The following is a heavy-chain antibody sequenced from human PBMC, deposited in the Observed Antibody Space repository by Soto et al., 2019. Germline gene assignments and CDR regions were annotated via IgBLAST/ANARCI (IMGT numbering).Heavy chain of an antibody. CDR2: SYYSGTT. Sequence: PSETRSLTCTVSGASISVDSYYWTWIRQPRGKGLEWIGSSYYSGTTYFNPLLKSLATISVDTSKTQFSLRLTSVTAAATAIYYCTRRYHWNDNYFDLWGPGALVTVSS. J-gene: IGHJ5*02. V-gene: IGHV4-39*01. D-gene: IGHD3-9*01. CDR1: GASISVDSYY. CDR3: TRRYHWNDNYFDL.